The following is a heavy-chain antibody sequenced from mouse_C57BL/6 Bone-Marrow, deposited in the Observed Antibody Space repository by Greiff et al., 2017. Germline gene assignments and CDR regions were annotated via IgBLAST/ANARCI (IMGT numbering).Heavy chain of an antibody. V-gene: IGHV1-81*01. Sequence: VMLVESGAELARPGASVKLSCKASGYTFTSYGISWVKQRTGQGLEWIGEIYPRSGNTYYNEKFKGKATLTADKSSSTAYMELRSLTSEDSAVYFCARMRYFYAMDYWGQGTSVTVSS. CDR1: GYTFTSYG. CDR3: ARMRYFYAMDY. J-gene: IGHJ4*01. CDR2: IYPRSGNT.